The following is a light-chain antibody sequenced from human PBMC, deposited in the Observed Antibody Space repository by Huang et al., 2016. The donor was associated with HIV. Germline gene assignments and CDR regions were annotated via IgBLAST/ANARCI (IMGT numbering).Light chain of an antibody. CDR3: QQYYNVPWT. V-gene: IGKV4-1*01. Sequence: DIVMTQSPDSLAVSLGERATINCKSSQSVLSGSTNKNQLGWYQQKPGQPPKLLIYWASTRESGVPDRFSGSGSGTDFPLTISSLQAEDVAVYYCQQYYNVPWTFGQGTRVEIK. J-gene: IGKJ1*01. CDR2: WAS. CDR1: QSVLSGSTNKNQ.